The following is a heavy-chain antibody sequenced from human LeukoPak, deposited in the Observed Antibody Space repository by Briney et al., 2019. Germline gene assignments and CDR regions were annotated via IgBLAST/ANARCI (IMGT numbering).Heavy chain of an antibody. CDR2: IYYSGST. J-gene: IGHJ3*02. CDR1: GGSISSYY. D-gene: IGHD3-10*01. V-gene: IGHV4-59*01. Sequence: ASETLSLTCTVSGGSISSYYWSWIRQPPGKGLEWIGYIYYSGSTNCNPSLKSRVTISVDTSKNQFSLKLSSVTAADTAVYYCARAKLLWFGELLLIDAFDIWGQGTMVTVSS. CDR3: ARAKLLWFGELLLIDAFDI.